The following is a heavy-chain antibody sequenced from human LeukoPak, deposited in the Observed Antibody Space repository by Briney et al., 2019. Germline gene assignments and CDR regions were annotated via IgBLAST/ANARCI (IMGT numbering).Heavy chain of an antibody. V-gene: IGHV3-48*03. J-gene: IGHJ6*03. CDR3: ARVPYYYYYMDV. Sequence: PGGSLRLSCAASGFTFSSYEMNWVRQAPGKGLEWVSYISSSSSTIYYADSVKGRFTISRDNAKNSLYLQMNSLRAEDTAVYYCARVPYYYYYMDVWGKGTTVTISS. CDR2: ISSSSSTI. CDR1: GFTFSSYE.